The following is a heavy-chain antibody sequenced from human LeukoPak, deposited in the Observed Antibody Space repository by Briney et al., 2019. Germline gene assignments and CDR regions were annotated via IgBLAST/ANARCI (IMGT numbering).Heavy chain of an antibody. Sequence: GGSLRLFCAASGFTFSTHGMNWVRQAPGKGLEWVSFIDTTTSYKYYADSVKGRFTISRDNAKNSLYLQMNSLRADDTAFYYCARGRSITILRGVAISDGFDIWGQGTMVTVSS. CDR3: ARGRSITILRGVAISDGFDI. CDR1: GFTFSTHG. V-gene: IGHV3-21*01. CDR2: IDTTTSYK. J-gene: IGHJ3*02. D-gene: IGHD3-10*01.